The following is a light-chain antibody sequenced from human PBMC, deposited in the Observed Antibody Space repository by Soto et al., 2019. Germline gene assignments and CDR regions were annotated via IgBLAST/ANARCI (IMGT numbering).Light chain of an antibody. CDR1: SSNIGSNT. CDR2: SNN. J-gene: IGLJ3*02. CDR3: AAWDDSLNGWV. V-gene: IGLV1-44*01. Sequence: QSVLTQPPSTSGTPGQWVTISCSGSSSNIGSNTVNWYQQLPGTAAKLLIYSNNQRPSGGPDRFSGSKSGTSASLAISEFQCEDEADYYCAAWDDSLNGWVFGGGTKLTVL.